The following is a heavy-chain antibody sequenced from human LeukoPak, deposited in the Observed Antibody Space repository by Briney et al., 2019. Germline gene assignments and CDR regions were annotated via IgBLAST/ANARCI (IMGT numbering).Heavy chain of an antibody. Sequence: ASVKVSCKASGFTFTEYYVHWVRQAPGQGLEWMGWINSNNGDTNYAQKFQGRVTMTRDTSISTAYMELRGLRSDDTAVYYCARDLYTFDYWGQGALVTVSS. J-gene: IGHJ4*02. V-gene: IGHV1-2*02. CDR2: INSNNGDT. D-gene: IGHD4-11*01. CDR3: ARDLYTFDY. CDR1: GFTFTEYY.